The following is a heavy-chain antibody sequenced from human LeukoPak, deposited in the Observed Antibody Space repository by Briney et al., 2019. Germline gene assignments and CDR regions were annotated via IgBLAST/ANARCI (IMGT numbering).Heavy chain of an antibody. CDR2: INPSGGST. CDR1: GYTFTSYY. CDR3: ARDLKRWLQSDAFDI. Sequence: ASVKVSCKASGYTFTSYYMHWVRQAPGQGLEWMGIINPSGGSTSYAQKFQGRGTMTRDTATRTVYMELSSLRSEDTAVYYCARDLKRWLQSDAFDIWGQGTMVTVSS. J-gene: IGHJ3*02. V-gene: IGHV1-46*03. D-gene: IGHD5-24*01.